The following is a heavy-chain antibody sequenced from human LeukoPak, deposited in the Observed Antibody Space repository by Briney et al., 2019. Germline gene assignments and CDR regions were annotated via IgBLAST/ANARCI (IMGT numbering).Heavy chain of an antibody. Sequence: GGSLRLSCAASGFTFSSYSMNWVRQAPGKGLEWVSSISSSSTYIYYADSVKGRFTISRDNAKNSLYLQMNSLRDEDTAVYYCARGSPNLFDYRGQGTLVTVSS. J-gene: IGHJ4*02. CDR1: GFTFSSYS. D-gene: IGHD1-14*01. CDR2: ISSSSTYI. CDR3: ARGSPNLFDY. V-gene: IGHV3-21*01.